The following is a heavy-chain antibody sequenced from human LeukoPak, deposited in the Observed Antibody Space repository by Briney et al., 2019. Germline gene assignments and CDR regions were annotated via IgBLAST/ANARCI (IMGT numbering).Heavy chain of an antibody. D-gene: IGHD4-17*01. V-gene: IGHV3-7*02. CDR1: GFIFRNYW. J-gene: IGHJ5*02. CDR3: TITGGTTVTDFCS. CDR2: INQDGGDK. Sequence: RGSLRLSCAASGFIFRNYWMAWVRQAPGIGLEWVANINQDGGDKNYVDSVKGRFTISRDNAKSSLYLQMNSLRAEDTAVYYCTITGGTTVTDFCSWGPGILVTVSS.